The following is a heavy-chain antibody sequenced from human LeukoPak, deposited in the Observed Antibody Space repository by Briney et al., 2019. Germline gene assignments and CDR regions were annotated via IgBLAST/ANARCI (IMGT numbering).Heavy chain of an antibody. CDR2: IYHRGST. CDR1: GGSINISY. D-gene: IGHD3-9*01. V-gene: IGHV4-59*01. CDR3: ARGYFGMLDFDY. Sequence: SETLSLTCTVSGGSINISYWSWIRQPPGKGLEWIGYIYHRGSTNYNPSLRSRLTMSVDTSKNQFSLKLTSVTAADTAVYYCARGYFGMLDFDYWGQGTLVAVSS. J-gene: IGHJ4*02.